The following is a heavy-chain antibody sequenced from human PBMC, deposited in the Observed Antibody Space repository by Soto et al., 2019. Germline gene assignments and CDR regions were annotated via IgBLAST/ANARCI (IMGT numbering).Heavy chain of an antibody. CDR3: ASSDGSGIYNWFDP. J-gene: IGHJ5*02. Sequence: QVQLQESGPGLVKPSETLSLTCTVSGGSVSSGSYYWSWIRQPPGKGLEWIGYIYYSGSTNYNPSPTSRVTISVDTSKNQFSLQLSSVTAADTAVYYCASSDGSGIYNWFDPWGQGTLVTVSS. CDR2: IYYSGST. V-gene: IGHV4-61*01. CDR1: GGSVSSGSYY. D-gene: IGHD3-10*01.